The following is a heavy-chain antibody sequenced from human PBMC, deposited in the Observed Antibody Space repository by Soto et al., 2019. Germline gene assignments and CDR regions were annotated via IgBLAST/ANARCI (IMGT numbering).Heavy chain of an antibody. CDR2: IFSNDEK. Sequence: GSGPTLVNPTETLTLTCTVSGFSLSNARMGVSWIRQPPGKALEWLAHIFSNDEKSYSTSLKSRLTISKDTSKSQVVLTMTNMDPVDTATYYCARIRITMVRGVISWFDPWGQGTLVTVPQ. V-gene: IGHV2-26*01. CDR1: GFSLSNARMG. CDR3: ARIRITMVRGVISWFDP. D-gene: IGHD3-10*01. J-gene: IGHJ5*02.